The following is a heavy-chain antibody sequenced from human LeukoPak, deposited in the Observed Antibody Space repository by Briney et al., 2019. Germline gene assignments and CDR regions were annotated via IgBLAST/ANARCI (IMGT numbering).Heavy chain of an antibody. CDR2: IYHSGST. CDR1: GYSISSGYY. J-gene: IGHJ5*02. D-gene: IGHD6-13*01. CDR3: ARWGILPSDGSSWFDP. Sequence: PSETLSLTCTVSGYSISSGYYWGWIRQPPGKGLEWIGNIYHSGSTYYNPSLKSRVTISVDTSKNQFSLKLSSVTAADTAVYYCARWGILPSDGSSWFDPWGQGTLVTVSS. V-gene: IGHV4-38-2*02.